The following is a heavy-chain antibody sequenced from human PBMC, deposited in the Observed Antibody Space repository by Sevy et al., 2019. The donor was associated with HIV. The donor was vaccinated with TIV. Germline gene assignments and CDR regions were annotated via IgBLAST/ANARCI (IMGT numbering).Heavy chain of an antibody. CDR1: GFTFSSYA. J-gene: IGHJ3*02. V-gene: IGHV3-23*01. D-gene: IGHD3-22*01. CDR3: GKDFAMVITTDALDI. CDR2: ISGSGGST. Sequence: GGSLRLSCAASGFTFSSYAMSWVRQAPGKGLEWVSAISGSGGSTYYADSVKGRFTISRDNSKNTLYLQMNSLRAEDMAVYYCGKDFAMVITTDALDIWGQGTMVTVSS.